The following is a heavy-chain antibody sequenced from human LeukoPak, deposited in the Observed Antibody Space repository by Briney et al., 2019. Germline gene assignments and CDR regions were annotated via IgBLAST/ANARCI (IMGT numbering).Heavy chain of an antibody. D-gene: IGHD3-16*02. Sequence: ASVKVSCKVSGYTLTELSMHWVRQAPGKGLEWMGGFDPEDGETIYAQKFQGRVTMTEDTSTDTVYMELSSLRSEDTAVYYCASHAHLGELSLYYYFDYWGQGTLVTVSS. J-gene: IGHJ4*02. V-gene: IGHV1-24*01. CDR3: ASHAHLGELSLYYYFDY. CDR2: FDPEDGET. CDR1: GYTLTELS.